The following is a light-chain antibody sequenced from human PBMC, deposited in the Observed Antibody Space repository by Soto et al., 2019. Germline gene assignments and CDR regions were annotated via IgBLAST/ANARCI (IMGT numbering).Light chain of an antibody. CDR3: QQYIDPPRT. CDR1: ETGNSTY. CDR2: GVS. J-gene: IGKJ1*01. Sequence: EIVLTQSPGTRALSLGEGATLSCRAHETGNSTYFAWYHQKPGQPPRLLIYGVSSRATGFPDRFSGRGYGTEFTLTIVRLEPDDFATYYCQQYIDPPRTFGQGTRVEVK. V-gene: IGKV3-20*01.